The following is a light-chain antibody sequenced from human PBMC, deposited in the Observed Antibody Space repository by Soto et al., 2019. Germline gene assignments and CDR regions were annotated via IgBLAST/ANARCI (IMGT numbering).Light chain of an antibody. J-gene: IGLJ3*02. CDR2: NND. CDR3: ATWDDSLDGRL. V-gene: IGLV1-44*01. Sequence: QPVLTQPPSVSGTPGQRVTISCSGSISNIGSNSVSWYQQVPGTAPKLLISNNDQRPSGVPDRFSGSKSVTSASLAISGLQSEDEADYYCATWDDSLDGRLFGGGTKLTVL. CDR1: ISNIGSNS.